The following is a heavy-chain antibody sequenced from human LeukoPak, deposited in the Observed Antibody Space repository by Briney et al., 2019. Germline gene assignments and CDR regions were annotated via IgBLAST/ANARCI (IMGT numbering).Heavy chain of an antibody. J-gene: IGHJ4*01. V-gene: IGHV3-7*01. Sequence: PGGSLGLSCEVSGFTFTDYWMNWVRQAPGKGPEWVASIRQDGSEKNYVDSVKGRFTISRDNTKNSLSLQLNGLRAEDTAVYYCARDGTAAGLYFDLWGQGTLVTVSS. CDR2: IRQDGSEK. CDR3: ARDGTAAGLYFDL. D-gene: IGHD6-13*01. CDR1: GFTFTDYW.